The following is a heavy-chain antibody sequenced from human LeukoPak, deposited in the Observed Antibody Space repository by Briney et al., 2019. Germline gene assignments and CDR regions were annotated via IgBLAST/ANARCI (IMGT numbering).Heavy chain of an antibody. J-gene: IGHJ6*04. CDR2: INHSGST. CDR1: GFTFSSYA. V-gene: IGHV4-34*01. CDR3: ARGSPGIAAAVKIFFDV. D-gene: IGHD6-13*01. Sequence: GSLRLSCAASGFTFSSYAMSWVRQAPGKGLEWIGEINHSGSTNYNPSLKSRVTISVDTSKNQFSLKLSSVTAADTAVYYCARGSPGIAAAVKIFFDVWGKGTTVTVSS.